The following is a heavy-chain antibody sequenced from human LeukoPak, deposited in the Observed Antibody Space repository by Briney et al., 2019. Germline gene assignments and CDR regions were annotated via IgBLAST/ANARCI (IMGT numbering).Heavy chain of an antibody. CDR3: ARSGGTTDVPFDY. Sequence: GGSLRLSCAASGFTFSSNYMSWVRQAPGKGLEWVSVIYSGGSTYYADSVKGRFTISRDNSKNTLYLQMNSLRAEDTVVYYCARSGGTTDVPFDYWGQGTLVTVSS. D-gene: IGHD4-17*01. CDR2: IYSGGST. CDR1: GFTFSSNY. V-gene: IGHV3-53*01. J-gene: IGHJ4*02.